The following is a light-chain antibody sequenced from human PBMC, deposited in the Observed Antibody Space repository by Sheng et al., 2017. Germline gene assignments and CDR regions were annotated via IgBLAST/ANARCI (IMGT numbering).Light chain of an antibody. CDR1: LSLLHRNGYNY. CDR2: LGS. J-gene: IGKJ2*01. Sequence: DIVMTQSPLSLPVTPGEPATISCRSSLSLLHRNGYNYLDWYLQKPGQSPQLLIYLGSFRASGVPDRFSGSGSGTGFTLEISRVEAEDVGVYYCMQALQTPYTFGQGTKLEI. CDR3: MQALQTPYT. V-gene: IGKV2-28*01.